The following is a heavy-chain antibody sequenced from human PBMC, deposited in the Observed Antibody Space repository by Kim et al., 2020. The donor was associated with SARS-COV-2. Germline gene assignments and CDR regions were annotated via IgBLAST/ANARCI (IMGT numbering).Heavy chain of an antibody. CDR1: GFTFGDYA. V-gene: IGHV3-49*04. CDR2: IRSKSYGGTT. J-gene: IGHJ4*02. D-gene: IGHD6-13*01. Sequence: GGSLRLSCTASGFTFGDYAMSWVRQAPGKGLEWVGLIRSKSYGGTTEYAASVKGRFAISRVNSKSIAYLQMNSLNTEDTGVYYCTSDRHSSDWLRNRRDFDYWGQGTRVTVSS. CDR3: TSDRHSSDWLRNRRDFDY.